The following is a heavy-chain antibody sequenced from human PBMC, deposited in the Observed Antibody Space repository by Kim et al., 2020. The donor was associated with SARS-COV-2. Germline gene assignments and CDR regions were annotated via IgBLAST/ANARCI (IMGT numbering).Heavy chain of an antibody. D-gene: IGHD6-13*01. CDR1: GGSISSGGYY. Sequence: SETLSLTCTVSGGSISSGGYYWSWIRQHPGKGLEWIGYIYYSGSTYYNPSLKSRVTISVDTSKNQFSLKLSSVTAADTAVYYCARERGYSSSLAYFDYWGQGTLVTVSS. J-gene: IGHJ4*02. CDR3: ARERGYSSSLAYFDY. V-gene: IGHV4-31*03. CDR2: IYYSGST.